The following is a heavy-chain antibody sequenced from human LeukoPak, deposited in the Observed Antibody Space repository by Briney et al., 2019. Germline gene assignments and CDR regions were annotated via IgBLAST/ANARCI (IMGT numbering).Heavy chain of an antibody. CDR1: SGFSTHYY. Sequence: SETLSLTCTVSSGFSTHYYWNWIRQPPGKALEWIGCVSDTGRTTYNPSLKSRLTISVDTSMRQFSLTLTSLTAADTAVYYCTKGYYEPFDVWGQGILVTVSS. CDR2: VSDTGRT. J-gene: IGHJ4*02. CDR3: TKGYYEPFDV. V-gene: IGHV4-59*01. D-gene: IGHD3-16*01.